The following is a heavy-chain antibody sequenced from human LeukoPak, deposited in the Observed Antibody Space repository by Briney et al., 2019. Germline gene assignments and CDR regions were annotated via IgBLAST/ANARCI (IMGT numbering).Heavy chain of an antibody. V-gene: IGHV4-59*01. J-gene: IGHJ2*01. Sequence: PSETLSLTCTVSGGSISSYYWSWIRQPPGKGLEWIGYIYYSGSTNYNPSLKSRVTISVDTSKNQFSLKLSSVTAADTAVYYCAGDYVYPDCSCDLWGRGTLVIVSS. CDR3: AGDYVYPDCSCDL. CDR2: IYYSGST. CDR1: GGSISSYY. D-gene: IGHD3-16*01.